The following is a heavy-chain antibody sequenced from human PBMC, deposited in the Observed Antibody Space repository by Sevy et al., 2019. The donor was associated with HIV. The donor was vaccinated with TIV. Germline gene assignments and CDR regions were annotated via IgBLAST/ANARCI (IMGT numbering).Heavy chain of an antibody. CDR1: GGSISSSSYY. Sequence: SETLSLTCTVSGGSISSSSYYWGWIRQPPGKGLEWIGSIYYSRSTYYNPSLKSRVTISVDTSKNQFSLKLSSVTAADTAVYYCASLWFGELYAFDIWGQGTMVTVSS. V-gene: IGHV4-39*01. CDR3: ASLWFGELYAFDI. CDR2: IYYSRST. J-gene: IGHJ3*02. D-gene: IGHD3-10*01.